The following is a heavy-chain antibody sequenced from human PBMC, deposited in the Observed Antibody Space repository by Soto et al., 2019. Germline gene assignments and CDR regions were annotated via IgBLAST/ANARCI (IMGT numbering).Heavy chain of an antibody. D-gene: IGHD3-3*01. V-gene: IGHV3-48*01. CDR2: ISSSSSNI. J-gene: IGHJ4*02. Sequence: EVQLVEAGGALVQPGGSLRLSCAASGFNFNKYSMNWVRQAPGKGLEWVAYISSSSSNIYYADSVKGRFTISRDNDRNSLYMQVNSLRAEDPAVYYCVRESFDFWSGFDCWGQGTLVTVSS. CDR3: VRESFDFWSGFDC. CDR1: GFNFNKYS.